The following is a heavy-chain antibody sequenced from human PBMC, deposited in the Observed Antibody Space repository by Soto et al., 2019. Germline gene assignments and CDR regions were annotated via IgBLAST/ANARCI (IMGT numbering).Heavy chain of an antibody. V-gene: IGHV4-34*01. CDR2: INHSGST. Sequence: SETLSLTCAVYGGSFSGYYWSWIRQPPGKGLEWIGEINHSGSTNYNPSLKSRVTISVDTSKNQFSLKLSSVTAADTAVYYCARGRVAVAGTWLGRPGRDFDYWGQGTLVTVSS. CDR3: ARGRVAVAGTWLGRPGRDFDY. CDR1: GGSFSGYY. J-gene: IGHJ4*02. D-gene: IGHD6-19*01.